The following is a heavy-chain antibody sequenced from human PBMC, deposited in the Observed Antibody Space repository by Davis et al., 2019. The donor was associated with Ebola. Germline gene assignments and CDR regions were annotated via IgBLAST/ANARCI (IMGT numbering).Heavy chain of an antibody. V-gene: IGHV3-74*01. CDR2: INRDESGT. J-gene: IGHJ4*02. CDR3: ARYNSAYERADLDY. D-gene: IGHD5-12*01. CDR1: GGTFSDYY. Sequence: HTGGSLRLSCAVYGGTFSDYYWSWIRQPPGKGLVWVSRINRDESGTTYADSVKGRFTISRDNAKNMLYLQMDSLRVEDTAVYYCARYNSAYERADLDYWGQGTLVTVSS.